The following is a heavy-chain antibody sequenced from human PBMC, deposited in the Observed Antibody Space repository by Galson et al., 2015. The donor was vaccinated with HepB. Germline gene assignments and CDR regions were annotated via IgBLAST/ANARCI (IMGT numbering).Heavy chain of an antibody. Sequence: SLRLSCAASGFTFSDYHMSWIRQAPGKGLEWVSYISSSGSTIYYADSVKGRFTISRDNAKNSLYLQMNSLRAEDTAVYYCARETSHDAFDMWGQGTMVTVSS. J-gene: IGHJ3*02. V-gene: IGHV3-11*01. CDR3: ARETSHDAFDM. CDR2: ISSSGSTI. CDR1: GFTFSDYH.